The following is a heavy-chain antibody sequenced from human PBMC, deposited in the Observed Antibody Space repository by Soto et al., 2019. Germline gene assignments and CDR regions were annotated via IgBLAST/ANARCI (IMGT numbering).Heavy chain of an antibody. J-gene: IGHJ4*02. CDR3: ARGNYYDSSGLDY. V-gene: IGHV4-30-2*01. CDR1: GGSISSGGYS. Sequence: SETLSLTCAASGGSISSGGYSWSWIRQPPGKGLEWIGYIYHSGSTYYNPSLKSRVTISVDRSKNQFSLKLSSVTAADTAVYYCARGNYYDSSGLDYWGQGTLVTVSS. D-gene: IGHD3-22*01. CDR2: IYHSGST.